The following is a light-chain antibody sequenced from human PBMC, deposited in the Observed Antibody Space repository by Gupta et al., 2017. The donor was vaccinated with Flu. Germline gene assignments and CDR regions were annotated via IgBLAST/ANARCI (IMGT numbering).Light chain of an antibody. J-gene: IGKJ1*01. V-gene: IGKV3-20*01. CDR3: QCYRGSVTWS. Sequence: EIVLTQSPGTLSLSPGESATPSCRASQTISTSYLAWYQHKPGQAPSLLIYGASHRAAGIPDRFSGSASGTDFTLTITRLEPEDFAVYYCQCYRGSVTWSFGQGTKV. CDR1: QTISTSY. CDR2: GAS.